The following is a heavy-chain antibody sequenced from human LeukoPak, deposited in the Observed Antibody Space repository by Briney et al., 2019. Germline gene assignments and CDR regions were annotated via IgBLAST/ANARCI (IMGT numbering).Heavy chain of an antibody. V-gene: IGHV3-30*02. J-gene: IGHJ4*02. CDR1: GFTVSSNC. CDR2: IRNDGSII. D-gene: IGHD3-16*01. Sequence: GGSLRLSCAASGFTVSSNCMSWIRQAPGKGLEWVAFIRNDGSIIYNADSVKGRFTISRDNSKNTLYLQMNSLRADDTAVYYCAKDTPLCYFDYWGQGTLVTVSS. CDR3: AKDTPLCYFDY.